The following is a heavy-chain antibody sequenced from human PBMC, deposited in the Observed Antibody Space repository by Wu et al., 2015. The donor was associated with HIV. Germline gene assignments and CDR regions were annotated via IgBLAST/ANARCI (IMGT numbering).Heavy chain of an antibody. V-gene: IGHV1-2*02. Sequence: QVQLVQSGAEVKKPGASVKVSCKASGYTFTGYYMHWVRQAPGQGLEWMEWINPNSGGTNYAQKFQGRVTMTRDTSISTAYMELSRLRSDDTAVYYCARGIYTLAVAYHDAFDIWGQGTMVTVSS. CDR3: ARGIYTLAVAYHDAFDI. CDR2: INPNSGGT. J-gene: IGHJ3*02. CDR1: GYTFTGYY. D-gene: IGHD6-19*01.